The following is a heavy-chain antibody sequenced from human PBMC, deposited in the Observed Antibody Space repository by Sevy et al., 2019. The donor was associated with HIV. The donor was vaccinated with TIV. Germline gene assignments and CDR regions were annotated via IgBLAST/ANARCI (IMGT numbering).Heavy chain of an antibody. CDR3: VREHGDYPTFDY. V-gene: IGHV4-59*01. D-gene: IGHD4-17*01. CDR2: IYYSGST. CDR1: GGSITIYY. Sequence: SETLSLTCTVSGGSITIYYWSWIRQPPGKGLEWIGYIYYSGSTNYNLSLKSRVTISVDTSKNQFSLKLSSVTAADTAVYYCVREHGDYPTFDYWGQGTLVTVSS. J-gene: IGHJ4*02.